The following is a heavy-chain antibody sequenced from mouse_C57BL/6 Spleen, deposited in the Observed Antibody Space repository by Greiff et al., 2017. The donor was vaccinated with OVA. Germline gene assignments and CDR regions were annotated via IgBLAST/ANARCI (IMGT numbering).Heavy chain of an antibody. CDR2: ISSGSSTI. J-gene: IGHJ4*01. D-gene: IGHD2-4*01. V-gene: IGHV5-17*01. CDR1: GFTFSDYG. CDR3: ARGPIYYDYDGYAMDY. Sequence: EVQGVESGGGLVKPGGSLKLSCAASGFTFSDYGMHWVRQAPEKGLEWVAYISSGSSTIYYADTVKGRFTISRDNAKNTLFLQMTSLRSEDTAMYYCARGPIYYDYDGYAMDYWGQGTSVTVSS.